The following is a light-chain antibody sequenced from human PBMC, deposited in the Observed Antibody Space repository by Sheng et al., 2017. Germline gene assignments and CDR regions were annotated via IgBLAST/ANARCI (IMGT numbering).Light chain of an antibody. J-gene: IGKJ2*01. CDR2: DAS. V-gene: IGKV1-33*01. CDR1: QDISNF. Sequence: DIQMTQSPSSLSASVGDRVTITCQASQDISNFLSWHQQKPGKAPKVLIYDASNLESGVPSRFSGSGSGTDFTLTISSLQPEDFATYYCQQFNSYPRTFGQGTKLEI. CDR3: QQFNSYPRT.